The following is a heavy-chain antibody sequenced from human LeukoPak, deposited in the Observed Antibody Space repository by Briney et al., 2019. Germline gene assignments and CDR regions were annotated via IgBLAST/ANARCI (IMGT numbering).Heavy chain of an antibody. V-gene: IGHV1-2*02. J-gene: IGHJ5*02. CDR1: GYTFTGYY. Sequence: GAPVKVSCKASGYTFTGYYMHWVRQAPGQGLEWMGWINPNSGGTNYAQKFQGRVTMTRDTSISTAYMELSRLRSDDTAVYYCARVGRDGYNYRGFFEIWFDPWGQGTLVTVSS. D-gene: IGHD5-24*01. CDR3: ARVGRDGYNYRGFFEIWFDP. CDR2: INPNSGGT.